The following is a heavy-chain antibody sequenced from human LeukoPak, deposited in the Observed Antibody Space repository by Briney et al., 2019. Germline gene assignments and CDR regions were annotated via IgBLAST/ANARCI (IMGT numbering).Heavy chain of an antibody. CDR2: ISHDGSNK. Sequence: PGGSLRLSCAASGFTFSIYGMHWVRQAPGKGLEGVAFISHDGSNKYYGDSVKGRFAISRDNSKNTVYLQMNSLRPEDTAVFYCAKSRPHADIFEHWGQGALVTVSS. CDR1: GFTFSIYG. CDR3: AKSRPHADIFEH. V-gene: IGHV3-30*02. J-gene: IGHJ4*02.